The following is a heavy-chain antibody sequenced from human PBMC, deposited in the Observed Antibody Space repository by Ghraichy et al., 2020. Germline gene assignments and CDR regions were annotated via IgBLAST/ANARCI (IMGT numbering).Heavy chain of an antibody. J-gene: IGHJ4*02. D-gene: IGHD4-17*01. CDR2: ISADGSTT. CDR3: ASLHGDYSNY. V-gene: IGHV3-74*01. CDR1: ESTFSGFY. Sequence: GGSLRLSCAASESTFSGFYMHWVRQAPGKGLVWVSCISADGSTTTYADSVKGRFTVSRDNAKNTLYLQMNSLRAEDTAVYYCASLHGDYSNYWGQGTLVTVSS.